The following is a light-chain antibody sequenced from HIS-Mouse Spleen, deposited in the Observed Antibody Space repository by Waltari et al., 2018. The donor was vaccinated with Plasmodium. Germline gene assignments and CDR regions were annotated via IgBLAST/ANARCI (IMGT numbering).Light chain of an antibody. V-gene: IGKV3-15*01. CDR2: GAS. Sequence: EIVMTQSPATLSVSPGERATLSCRARQSVSSHLAWYQQNPGQAPRLLIYGASTRATGIPARFSGSGSGTEFTLTISSLQSEDFAVYYCQQYNNWSFTFGPGTKVDIK. J-gene: IGKJ3*01. CDR3: QQYNNWSFT. CDR1: QSVSSH.